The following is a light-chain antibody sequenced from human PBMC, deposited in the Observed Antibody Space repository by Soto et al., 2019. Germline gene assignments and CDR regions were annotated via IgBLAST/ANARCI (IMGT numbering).Light chain of an antibody. CDR2: DVT. J-gene: IGLJ2*01. V-gene: IGLV2-14*03. Sequence: QSALTQPASVSGSPGQSITISCTGSSSDVANYNYVSWYQQHPGKAPKLMIFDVTFRPSGVSNRFSGSKSGSTASLTISGLQPEDEAYYYCSSFTTPSTLVVFGGGTKLTVL. CDR3: SSFTTPSTLVV. CDR1: SSDVANYNY.